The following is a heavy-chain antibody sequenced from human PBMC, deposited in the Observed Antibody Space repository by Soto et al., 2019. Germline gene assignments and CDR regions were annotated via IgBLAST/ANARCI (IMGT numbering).Heavy chain of an antibody. D-gene: IGHD3-10*01. CDR2: ISAYNGNT. CDR3: ARDVITMVRGKLFDP. J-gene: IGHJ5*02. Sequence: ASVKVSCKASGYTFTSYGISWVRQAPGQGLEWMGWISAYNGNTNYAQKLQGRVTMTTDTSTSTAYMELRSLRSDDTAMYYCARDVITMVRGKLFDPWGQGTLVTVSS. CDR1: GYTFTSYG. V-gene: IGHV1-18*01.